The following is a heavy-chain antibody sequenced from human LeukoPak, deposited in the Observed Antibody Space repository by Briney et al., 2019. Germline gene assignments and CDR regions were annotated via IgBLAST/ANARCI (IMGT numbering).Heavy chain of an antibody. V-gene: IGHV4-39*01. CDR1: GGSITSSSYY. J-gene: IGHJ4*02. Sequence: SETLSLTCSVSGGSITSSSYYWAWIRQPPEKGLEWIGSVYYTGGTNYSPSLRSRVTISVDTSKNQFSLNLSSVTDADTAVYYCARHGGTRVTLVEVYYFDYWGQGTLVTVSS. D-gene: IGHD4-11*01. CDR2: VYYTGGT. CDR3: ARHGGTRVTLVEVYYFDY.